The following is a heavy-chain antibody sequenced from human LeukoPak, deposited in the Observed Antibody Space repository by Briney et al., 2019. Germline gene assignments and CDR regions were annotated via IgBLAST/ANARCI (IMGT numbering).Heavy chain of an antibody. CDR1: GFTFTNYA. CDR2: ISGSGGST. Sequence: GGSLRLPCAASGFTFTNYAMTWVRQAPGKGLEWVSAISGSGGSTYYADSVKGRFTISRDNSKNTLYLQMNSLRAEDTAVYYCAKEWSYDFWSGEYYFDYWGQGTLVTVSS. D-gene: IGHD3-3*01. J-gene: IGHJ4*02. V-gene: IGHV3-23*01. CDR3: AKEWSYDFWSGEYYFDY.